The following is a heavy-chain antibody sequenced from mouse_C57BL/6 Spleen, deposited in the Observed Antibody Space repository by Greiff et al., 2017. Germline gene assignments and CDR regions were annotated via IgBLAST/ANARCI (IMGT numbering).Heavy chain of an antibody. CDR2: IDPSDIET. J-gene: IGHJ2*01. CDR3: ARVGRFYFDY. D-gene: IGHD4-1*01. Sequence: QVQLQQPGAELVRPGSSVKLSCKASGYTFTSYWMHWVKQRPIQGLEWIGNIDPSDIETHYNQKFKDKATLTVDKSSSTAYMQLSSLTSEDSAVYYCARVGRFYFDYWGQGTTLTVSS. V-gene: IGHV1-52*01. CDR1: GYTFTSYW.